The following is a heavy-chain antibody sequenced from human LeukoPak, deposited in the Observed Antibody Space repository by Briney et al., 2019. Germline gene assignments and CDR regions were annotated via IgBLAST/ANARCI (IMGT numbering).Heavy chain of an antibody. J-gene: IGHJ4*02. V-gene: IGHV3-21*01. CDR3: ARGPYGDYVFDY. D-gene: IGHD4-17*01. CDR1: GFTFSSYS. Sequence: GGSLGLSCAASGFTFSSYSMNWVRQAPGKGLEWVSSISSSSSYIYYADSVKGRFTISRDNAKNSLYLQMNSLRAEDTAVYYCARGPYGDYVFDYWGQGTLVTVSS. CDR2: ISSSSSYI.